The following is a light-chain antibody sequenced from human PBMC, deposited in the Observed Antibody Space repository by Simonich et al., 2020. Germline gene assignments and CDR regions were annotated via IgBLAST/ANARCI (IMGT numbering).Light chain of an antibody. V-gene: IGKV4-1*01. CDR3: QQYYSTPPLT. CDR1: QSVLYSSNNKNY. CDR2: WAS. J-gene: IGKJ4*01. Sequence: DIVMTQSPDSLAVSLGERATINCKSSQSVLYSSNNKNYLAWYQQKPGQPPKLLIYWASTRESGVPDRFRGSGSGTDFTRTISSLQAEDVAVYYCQQYYSTPPLTFGGGTKVEIK.